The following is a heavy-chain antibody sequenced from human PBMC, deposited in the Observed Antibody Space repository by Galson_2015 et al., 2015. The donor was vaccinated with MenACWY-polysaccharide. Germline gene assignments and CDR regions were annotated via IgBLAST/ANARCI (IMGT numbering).Heavy chain of an antibody. D-gene: IGHD3/OR15-3a*01. J-gene: IGHJ6*02. CDR3: ARDKPPTTDVDYHSGLDV. CDR2: INPSGGGT. Sequence: SVKVSCKASGYTFDTYYAHWVRQAPGQGLEWMGIINPSGGGTSYAERFQGRVAMTSDTSTSTFYMELSSLTSEDTAIYYCARDKPPTTDVDYHSGLDVWGQGTTVIVSS. V-gene: IGHV1-46*02. CDR1: GYTFDTYY.